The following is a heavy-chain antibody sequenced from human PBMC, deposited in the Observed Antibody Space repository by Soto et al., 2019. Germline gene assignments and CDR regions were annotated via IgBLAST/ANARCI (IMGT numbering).Heavy chain of an antibody. D-gene: IGHD3-10*01. J-gene: IGHJ5*02. CDR1: GYTFTNYG. CDR2: ISAYNGNT. Sequence: ALVKVSCKASGYTFTNYGISWVRQAPGQGLEWMGWISAYNGNTKYAQKLQGRVTMTTDTSTSTAYMELRSLRSDDTAVYYCARGVGSGSYYNQYNWFDPWGQGTLVTVS. CDR3: ARGVGSGSYYNQYNWFDP. V-gene: IGHV1-18*01.